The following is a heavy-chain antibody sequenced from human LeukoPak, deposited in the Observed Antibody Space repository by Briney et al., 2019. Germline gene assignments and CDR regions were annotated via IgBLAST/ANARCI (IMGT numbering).Heavy chain of an antibody. CDR1: GFTVSSNY. V-gene: IGHV3-66*01. CDR3: ARDHYDILTLPDHAYYSMDV. D-gene: IGHD3-9*01. Sequence: PGGSLRLSCAASGFTVSSNYMSWVRQAPGKGLEWVSVIYSGGSTYYADSVKGRFTISRDNSKNTLYLQMNSLRAEDTAVYYCARDHYDILTLPDHAYYSMDVWGQGTTVTVSS. CDR2: IYSGGST. J-gene: IGHJ6*02.